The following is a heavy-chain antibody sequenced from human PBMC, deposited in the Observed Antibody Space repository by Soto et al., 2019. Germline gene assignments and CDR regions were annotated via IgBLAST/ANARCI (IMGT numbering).Heavy chain of an antibody. D-gene: IGHD2-8*01. CDR2: IYYSGST. Sequence: QVQLQESGPGLVKPSQTLSLTCTVSGGSISSGGYYWSWIRQHPGKGLERIGYIYYSGSTYYNPSLKSRVTISVDTSKNQFSLKLSSVTAADTAVYYCARDKMVYAMGGLFDPWGQGTLVTVSS. J-gene: IGHJ5*02. V-gene: IGHV4-31*03. CDR1: GGSISSGGYY. CDR3: ARDKMVYAMGGLFDP.